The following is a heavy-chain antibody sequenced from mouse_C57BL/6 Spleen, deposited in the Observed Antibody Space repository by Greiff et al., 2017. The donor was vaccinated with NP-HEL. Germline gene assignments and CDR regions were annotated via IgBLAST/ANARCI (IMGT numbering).Heavy chain of an antibody. J-gene: IGHJ1*03. CDR3: ARNYYYGSSNWYFDV. V-gene: IGHV1-52*01. D-gene: IGHD1-1*01. Sequence: QVQLQQPGAELVRPGSSVKLSCKASGYTFTSYWMHWVKQRPIQGLEWIGNIDPSDSETPSNQKFKDKATLTVDKSSSTAYMQLSSLTSDDSAVYYCARNYYYGSSNWYFDVWGTGTTVTVSS. CDR2: IDPSDSET. CDR1: GYTFTSYW.